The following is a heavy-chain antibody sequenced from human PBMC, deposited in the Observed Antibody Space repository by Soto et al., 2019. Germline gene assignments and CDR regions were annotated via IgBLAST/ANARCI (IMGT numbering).Heavy chain of an antibody. Sequence: SETLSLTCTFSGTSISSYYWSWIRQPPGKGLEWIANIHYSGTTNYNPSLASRVTLSVDTYKNQFSLKMTSVTAADRAMYFCARYNSYAIDYWGRGTLVTVYS. CDR1: GTSISSYY. CDR3: ARYNSYAIDY. V-gene: IGHV4-59*01. CDR2: IHYSGTT. J-gene: IGHJ4*02. D-gene: IGHD2-8*01.